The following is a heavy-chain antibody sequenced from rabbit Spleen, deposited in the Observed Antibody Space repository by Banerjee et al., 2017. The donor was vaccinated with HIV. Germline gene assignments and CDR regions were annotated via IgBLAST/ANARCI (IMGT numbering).Heavy chain of an antibody. Sequence: QSLEESGGDLVKPGTSLTLTCTASGFSFSSRYYMCWVRQAPGKGLEWIACIYTGSSGSTYFASWAKGRFTISKTSSTTVTLQMTSLTAADTATYFCAREASSCWGGGSFYFNLWGPAPSSPS. CDR3: AREASSCWGGGSFYFNL. J-gene: IGHJ4*01. CDR2: IYTGSSGST. CDR1: GFSFSSRYY. V-gene: IGHV1S40*01. D-gene: IGHD4-1*01.